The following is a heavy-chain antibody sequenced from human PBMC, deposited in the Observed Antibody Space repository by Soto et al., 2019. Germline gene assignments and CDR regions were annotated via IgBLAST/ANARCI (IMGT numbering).Heavy chain of an antibody. J-gene: IGHJ6*02. Sequence: QVQLQESGPGLVKPSQTLSLTCTVSGGSISSGDYYWSWIRQPPGKGLEGIGYIYYSGSTYYNPSLKSRVTISVDTSKNQFSLKLSSVTAADTAVYYCARFPGRGNYYYYGMDVWGQGTTVTVSS. V-gene: IGHV4-30-4*01. CDR2: IYYSGST. CDR1: GGSISSGDYY. D-gene: IGHD3-10*01. CDR3: ARFPGRGNYYYYGMDV.